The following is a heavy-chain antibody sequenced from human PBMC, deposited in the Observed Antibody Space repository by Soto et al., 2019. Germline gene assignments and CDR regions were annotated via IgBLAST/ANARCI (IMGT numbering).Heavy chain of an antibody. CDR2: IYSVGSR. CDR3: ARSMMVRGVPFDL. V-gene: IGHV3-53*01. D-gene: IGHD3-10*01. J-gene: IGHJ4*02. Sequence: EVQLVESGGGLIQPGGSLRLSCEVSGFSVSGNYMSWVRQAPGKGLDWVSVIYSVGSRYYADSVRGRFTISRDESQNTLYLQMNNLRAEDTAVSYCARSMMVRGVPFDLWGRGSLVSVSS. CDR1: GFSVSGNY.